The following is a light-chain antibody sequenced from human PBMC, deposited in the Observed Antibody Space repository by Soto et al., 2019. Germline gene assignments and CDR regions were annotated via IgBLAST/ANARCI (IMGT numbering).Light chain of an antibody. CDR1: QDISNF. J-gene: IGKJ3*01. CDR3: QKYNSAPFT. Sequence: DIQMTQSPSSLSASVGDRVTITCRASQDISNFLVWFQQKPGKVPNLLIYGASTLQSGVPSRFSGSGSGTDFTLTISRLQHEDIATYFCQKYNSAPFTFGPGTTVDIK. V-gene: IGKV1-27*01. CDR2: GAS.